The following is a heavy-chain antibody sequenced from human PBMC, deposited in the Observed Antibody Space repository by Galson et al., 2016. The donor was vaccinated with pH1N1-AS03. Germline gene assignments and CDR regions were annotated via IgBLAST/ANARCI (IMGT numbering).Heavy chain of an antibody. D-gene: IGHD6-19*01. J-gene: IGHJ4*02. CDR1: GFSVRANA. CDR3: ARAKGSGWPNKHYFDS. V-gene: IGHV3-11*01. Sequence: SLRLSCAASGFSVRANAMSWVRQAPGKGLEWISYISSSGSTKYYADSVEGRFTISRDNAKNSLFLQMNYLTAEDTAIYYCARAKGSGWPNKHYFDSWGPGTLVIVSS. CDR2: ISSSGSTK.